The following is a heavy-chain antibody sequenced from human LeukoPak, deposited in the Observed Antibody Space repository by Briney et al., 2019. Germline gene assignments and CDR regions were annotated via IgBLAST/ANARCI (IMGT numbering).Heavy chain of an antibody. V-gene: IGHV4-59*08. CDR3: ARSGVFTGYDAVDI. CDR1: GGSINITY. J-gene: IGHJ3*02. Sequence: SETLSLTCTLSGGSINITYWRWLRQPPGKGLEWIGYIYYRGSTNYNPSLKSRVTISVDTSKNHYSLRLTSVTAADTAVYYCARSGVFTGYDAVDIWDEGTRVTVSS. CDR2: IYYRGST. D-gene: IGHD6-13*01.